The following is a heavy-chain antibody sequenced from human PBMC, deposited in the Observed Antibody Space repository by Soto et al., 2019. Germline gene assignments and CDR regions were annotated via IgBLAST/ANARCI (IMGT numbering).Heavy chain of an antibody. D-gene: IGHD6-13*01. CDR1: GDSINNTCW. V-gene: IGHV4-4*02. CDR3: ATEGAVGSFDY. CDR2: IYYSGST. Sequence: SETLSLTCFVSGDSINNTCWWSWFRQAPEKGLEWIGYIYYSGSTNYNPSLKSRVTISVDTSKNQFSLKLSSVTAADTAVYYCATEGAVGSFDYWGQGTLVTVSS. J-gene: IGHJ4*02.